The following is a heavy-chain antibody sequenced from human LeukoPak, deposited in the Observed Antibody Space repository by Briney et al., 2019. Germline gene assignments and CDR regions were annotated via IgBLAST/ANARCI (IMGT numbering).Heavy chain of an antibody. CDR2: IYPGDSDT. D-gene: IGHD6-6*01. J-gene: IGHJ5*02. Sequence: GESLKISCKGSGYSFTSYWIGWVRQMPGKGLEGMGIIYPGDSDTRYSPSFQGQVPISADKSISTAYLQWSSLKASDTAMYYCASLGSIAARPNWFDPWGQGTLVTVSS. V-gene: IGHV5-51*01. CDR1: GYSFTSYW. CDR3: ASLGSIAARPNWFDP.